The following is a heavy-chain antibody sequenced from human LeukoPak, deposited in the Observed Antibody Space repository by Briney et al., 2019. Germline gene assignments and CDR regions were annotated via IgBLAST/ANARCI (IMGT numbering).Heavy chain of an antibody. J-gene: IGHJ4*02. D-gene: IGHD6-13*01. Sequence: GGSLRLSCAASGFTFNTYNMNWVRQAPGKGLEWVSYVSSSSNPIYYADSVKGRFTISRDNAKNSLYLQMNSLRDEDTAVYYCARRLKLAAAGNGGCDYWGQGTLVTVSS. CDR1: GFTFNTYN. CDR2: VSSSSNPI. CDR3: ARRLKLAAAGNGGCDY. V-gene: IGHV3-48*02.